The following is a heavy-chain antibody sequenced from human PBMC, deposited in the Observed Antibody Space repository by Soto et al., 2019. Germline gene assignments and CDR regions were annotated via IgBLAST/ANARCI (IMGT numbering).Heavy chain of an antibody. D-gene: IGHD3-3*02. V-gene: IGHV3-30*18. CDR2: ISYDGSNK. Sequence: PGGSLRLSCAASGFTFSSYGMHWVRQAPGKGLEWVAVISYDGSNKYYADSVKGRFTISRDNSKNTLYLQMNSLRAEDTAVYYCAKHFKGGMDVWGQGTTVTVSS. CDR3: AKHFKGGMDV. CDR1: GFTFSSYG. J-gene: IGHJ6*02.